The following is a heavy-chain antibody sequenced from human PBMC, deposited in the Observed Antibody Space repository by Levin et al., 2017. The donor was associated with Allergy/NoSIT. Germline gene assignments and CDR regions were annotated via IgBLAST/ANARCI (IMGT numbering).Heavy chain of an antibody. Sequence: PGGSLRLSCAASGFSVSDHYMTWVRQSPGRGLQWVSVIYDDGSTYYADSVEDRFTISRDTSKNMLFLQMNSLRAADTAIYYCTKGHYGNEEHWGQGTVVTVS. CDR2: IYDDGST. V-gene: IGHV3-53*01. CDR3: TKGHYGNEEH. J-gene: IGHJ1*01. CDR1: GFSVSDHY. D-gene: IGHD4-11*01.